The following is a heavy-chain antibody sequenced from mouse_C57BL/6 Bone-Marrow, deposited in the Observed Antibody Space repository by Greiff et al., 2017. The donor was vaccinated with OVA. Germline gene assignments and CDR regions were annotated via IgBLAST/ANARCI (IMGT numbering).Heavy chain of an antibody. V-gene: IGHV1-50*01. Sequence: VQLQQPGAELVKPGASVKLSCKASGYTFTSYWMQWVKQRPGKGLEWIGEIDPSDSYTNYTQTFKGKATMTVDTSYNTAYMQLSSLTSEDSAVDSCARGNYYGSSPFAYWGQGTLVTVSA. J-gene: IGHJ3*01. CDR3: ARGNYYGSSPFAY. D-gene: IGHD1-1*01. CDR2: IDPSDSYT. CDR1: GYTFTSYW.